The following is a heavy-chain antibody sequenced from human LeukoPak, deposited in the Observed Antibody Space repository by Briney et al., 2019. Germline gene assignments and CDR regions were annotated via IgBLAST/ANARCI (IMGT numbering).Heavy chain of an antibody. J-gene: IGHJ3*02. V-gene: IGHV4-39*07. CDR3: ARDSGNLGYAFDI. CDR2: IYYSGNT. CDR1: GGSISSITYY. Sequence: SETLSLTCTVSGGSISSITYYWGWIRQPPGKGLEWIGSIYYSGNTYYNPSLKSRVTISVDTSKNQFSLKLSSVTAADTAVYYCARDSGNLGYAFDIWGQGTMVTVSS. D-gene: IGHD1-26*01.